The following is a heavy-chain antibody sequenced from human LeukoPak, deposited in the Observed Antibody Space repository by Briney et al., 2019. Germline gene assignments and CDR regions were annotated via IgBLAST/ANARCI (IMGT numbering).Heavy chain of an antibody. CDR1: GGTFSSYA. J-gene: IGHJ4*02. V-gene: IGHV1-69*05. CDR3: ARAHPEDSSGPFDY. D-gene: IGHD6-19*01. CDR2: IIPIFGTA. Sequence: SVKVSFKACGGTFSSYAISWVGQARGQGLAWMGRIIPIFGTANYAQKFQGRVTITTDESTSTAYMELSSLRSEDTAVYYCARAHPEDSSGPFDYWGQGTLVTVSS.